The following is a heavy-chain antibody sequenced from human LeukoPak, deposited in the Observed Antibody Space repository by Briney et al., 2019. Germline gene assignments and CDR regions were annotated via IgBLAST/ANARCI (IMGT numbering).Heavy chain of an antibody. Sequence: SETLSLTCTVSGGSISSSSYYWGWIRQPAGKGLEWIGRIYTSGSTNYNPSLKSRVTMSVDTSKNQFSLKLSSVTAADTAVYYCARDQLEWRYYDSSGYRAFDYWGQGTLVTVSS. D-gene: IGHD3-22*01. V-gene: IGHV4-61*02. CDR2: IYTSGST. CDR1: GGSISSSSYY. J-gene: IGHJ4*02. CDR3: ARDQLEWRYYDSSGYRAFDY.